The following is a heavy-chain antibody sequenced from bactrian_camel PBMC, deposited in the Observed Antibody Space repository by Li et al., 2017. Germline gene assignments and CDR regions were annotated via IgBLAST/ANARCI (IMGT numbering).Heavy chain of an antibody. J-gene: IGHJ4*01. V-gene: IGHV3S53*01. CDR1: GKIYSSNC. Sequence: HVQLVESGGGSVQAEGSLTLSCAASGKIYSSNCMAWFRQAPGKEPERVATIYTNGKTYYADSVKDRFTISQDSAGNMLTLQMTGLKPEDTAMYTCAADPGSAGYCVARHGLFTYWGQGTQVTVS. CDR2: IYTNGKT. CDR3: AADPGSAGYCVARHGLFTY. D-gene: IGHD2*01.